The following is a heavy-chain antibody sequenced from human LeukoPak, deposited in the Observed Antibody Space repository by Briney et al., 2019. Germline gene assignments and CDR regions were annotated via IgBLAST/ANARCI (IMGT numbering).Heavy chain of an antibody. Sequence: PGGSLRLSCAASGFTFSDYYMSWLRQAPGKWLEWVSYISSSGSTIYYADSVKGRFTISRDDAKNSLYLQMNSLRAEDTAVYYCARVSSSMGGATDYWGQGTLVTVSS. V-gene: IGHV3-11*04. CDR1: GFTFSDYY. CDR3: ARVSSSMGGATDY. D-gene: IGHD1-26*01. CDR2: ISSSGSTI. J-gene: IGHJ4*02.